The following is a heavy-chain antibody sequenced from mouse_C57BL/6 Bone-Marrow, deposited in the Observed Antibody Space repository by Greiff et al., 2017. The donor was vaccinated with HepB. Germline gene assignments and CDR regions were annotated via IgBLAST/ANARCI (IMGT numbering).Heavy chain of an antibody. CDR2: SRNKANDYTT. CDR3: ERDADDYDEGYYAMDY. J-gene: IGHJ4*01. CDR1: GFTFSDFY. Sequence: EVKLVESGGGLVQSGRSLRLSCATSGFTFSDFYMEWVRQAPGKGLEWIAASRNKANDYTTEYSASVKGRFIVSRDTSQSILYLQMNALRAEDTAIYYCERDADDYDEGYYAMDYWGQGTSVTVSS. V-gene: IGHV7-1*01. D-gene: IGHD2-4*01.